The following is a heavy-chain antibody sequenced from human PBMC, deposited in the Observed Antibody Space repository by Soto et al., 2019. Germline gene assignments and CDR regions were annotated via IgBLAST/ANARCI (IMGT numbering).Heavy chain of an antibody. CDR1: GGTFSSYA. CDR3: ARDGPGAARPWSLDY. D-gene: IGHD6-6*01. Sequence: GASVKVSCKASGGTFSSYAISWVRQAPGQGLEWMGGIIPIFGTANYAQKFQGRVTITADKSTSTAYMELSSLRSEDTAVYYCARDGPGAARPWSLDYWGQGNLVTVSS. V-gene: IGHV1-69*06. CDR2: IIPIFGTA. J-gene: IGHJ4*02.